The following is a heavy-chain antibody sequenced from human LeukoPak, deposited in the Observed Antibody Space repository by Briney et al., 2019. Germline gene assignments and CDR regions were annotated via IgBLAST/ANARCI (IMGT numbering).Heavy chain of an antibody. Sequence: PGGSLRLSCAASGFTFSNYWMSWVRQAPGKGLEGVANINQDGSIKYYVDSVKGRFTTSRDNAKNSLYLQMSSLRVEDTAVYYCARIGYSSSSIDYWGQGTLVTVSS. CDR3: ARIGYSSSSIDY. D-gene: IGHD6-6*01. CDR2: INQDGSIK. V-gene: IGHV3-7*01. CDR1: GFTFSNYW. J-gene: IGHJ4*02.